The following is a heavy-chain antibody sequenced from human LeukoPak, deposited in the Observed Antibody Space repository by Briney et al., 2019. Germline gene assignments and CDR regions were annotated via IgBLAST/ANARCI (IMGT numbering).Heavy chain of an antibody. CDR2: INTDGSST. Sequence: GGSLRLSCAASGFTFSSYWMHWVRQAPGKGLVWVSRINTDGSSTSYADSVKGRFTISRDNAKNTLYLQMSSLRAEDTAVYYCAKDQVISGSEASDIWGQGTMVTVSS. V-gene: IGHV3-74*01. CDR3: AKDQVISGSEASDI. J-gene: IGHJ3*02. CDR1: GFTFSSYW. D-gene: IGHD2-21*01.